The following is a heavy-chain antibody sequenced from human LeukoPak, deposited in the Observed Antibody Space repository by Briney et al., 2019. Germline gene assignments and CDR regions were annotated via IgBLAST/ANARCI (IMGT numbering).Heavy chain of an antibody. V-gene: IGHV3-7*05. CDR2: MKKDGSEK. J-gene: IGHJ4*02. Sequence: GGSLRLSCAASGFIFSRYWMSWVRQAPGKGLEWVANMKKDGSEKYYVDSVEGRLTISRDNAKNSLYLQMNSLRAEDTAVYYCAREQWELPRGTYYFDYWGQGTLVSVSS. CDR1: GFIFSRYW. D-gene: IGHD1-26*01. CDR3: AREQWELPRGTYYFDY.